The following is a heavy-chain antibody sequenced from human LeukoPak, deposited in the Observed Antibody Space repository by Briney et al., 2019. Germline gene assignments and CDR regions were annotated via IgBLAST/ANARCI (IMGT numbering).Heavy chain of an antibody. V-gene: IGHV3-30*02. J-gene: IGHJ5*02. CDR1: GSTFSTCA. Sequence: GGSLRLSCAASGSTFSTCAMHWVRQAPGKGLEWVAFIRYDGNNKNYADSVKGRFTISRDNSKDTLFLQMNSLRPEDTAVYYCAKGDDYGANTRLPKYNWFDPWGQGTLVTVSS. CDR3: AKGDDYGANTRLPKYNWFDP. D-gene: IGHD4-23*01. CDR2: IRYDGNNK.